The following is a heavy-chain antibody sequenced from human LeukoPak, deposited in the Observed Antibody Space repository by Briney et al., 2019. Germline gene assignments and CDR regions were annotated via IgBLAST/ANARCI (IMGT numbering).Heavy chain of an antibody. CDR3: ASGEGIAAAGIFY. CDR2: INPNSGGT. J-gene: IGHJ4*02. Sequence: ASVKVPCKSSGYTFTGYYMHWVRQAPGQGLEWMGWINPNSGGTNYAQKFQGRVTMTRDTSISTAYMELSRLRSDDTAVYYCASGEGIAAAGIFYWGQGTLVTVSS. CDR1: GYTFTGYY. V-gene: IGHV1-2*02. D-gene: IGHD6-13*01.